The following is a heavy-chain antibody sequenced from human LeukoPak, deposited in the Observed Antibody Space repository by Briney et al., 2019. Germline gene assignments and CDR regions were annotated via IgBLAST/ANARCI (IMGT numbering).Heavy chain of an antibody. CDR3: ARVEATTGRNYHYYYMDV. D-gene: IGHD1-1*01. V-gene: IGHV3-21*01. CDR2: VNSGSTYM. J-gene: IGHJ6*03. CDR1: GFYFSGYS. Sequence: GGSLRLSCGASGFYFSGYSMNWVRQAPGKALEWVSSVNSGSTYMYYADSVKGRFTISRDNAKNSLHLQMDSLRAEDTAVYFCARVEATTGRNYHYYYMDVWGKGTTVIVSS.